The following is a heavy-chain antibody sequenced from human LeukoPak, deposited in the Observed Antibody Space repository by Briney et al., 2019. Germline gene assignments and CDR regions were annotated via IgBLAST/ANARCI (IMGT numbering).Heavy chain of an antibody. V-gene: IGHV6-1*01. CDR2: TYYESKWYN. J-gene: IGHJ3*02. CDR3: ARGRLSAFDI. Sequence: SQTLSLTCAISGDSVSSHGVAWNWIRQSPSGGLEWLGRTYYESKWYNDYAVSVKSRTTINPDTSKNQFSLHLNSVTPEDTAMYYCARGRLSAFDIWGQGTMVTVSS. CDR1: GDSVSSHGVA.